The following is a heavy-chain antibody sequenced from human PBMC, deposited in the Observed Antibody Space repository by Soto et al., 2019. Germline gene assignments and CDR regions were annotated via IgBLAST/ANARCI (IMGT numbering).Heavy chain of an antibody. CDR2: ISGSGGST. D-gene: IGHD7-27*01. Sequence: GGSLRLSCAASGFTFSSYAMSWVRQAPGKGLEWVSAISGSGGSTYYADSVKGRFTISRDNSKNTLYLQMNSLRAEDTALYYCEKPPRTGGGAFDIWGQGTMVTVSS. V-gene: IGHV3-23*01. J-gene: IGHJ3*02. CDR1: GFTFSSYA. CDR3: EKPPRTGGGAFDI.